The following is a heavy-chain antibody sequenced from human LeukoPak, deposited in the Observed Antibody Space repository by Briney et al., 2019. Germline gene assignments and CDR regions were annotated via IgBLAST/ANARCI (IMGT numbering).Heavy chain of an antibody. J-gene: IGHJ6*03. CDR1: GGSFSGNY. V-gene: IGHV4-34*01. Sequence: PSETLSLTCAVYGGSFSGNYWTWIRQPPGKGLEWIGEINHSGRTNYNLSLKSRVTISVDTSKNQFSLQLSSVTAADTAVYFCARGRVSSSTWHSTYYYYFYMDVWGKGTTVTVSS. CDR3: ARGRVSSSTWHSTYYYYFYMDV. D-gene: IGHD4-11*01. CDR2: INHSGRT.